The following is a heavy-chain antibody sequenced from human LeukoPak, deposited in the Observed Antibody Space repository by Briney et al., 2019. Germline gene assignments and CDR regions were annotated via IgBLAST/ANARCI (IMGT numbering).Heavy chain of an antibody. CDR1: GYTLTELP. J-gene: IGHJ4*02. D-gene: IGHD2-21*02. CDR3: ATDLLAYCGGDCYPTDY. Sequence: ASVKVSCKVSGYTLTELPMHWVRQAPGKGLEWMGGFDPEDGETIYAQKFQGRVTMTEDTSTDTAYMELSSLRSEDAAVYYCATDLLAYCGGDCYPTDYWGQGTLVTVSS. CDR2: FDPEDGET. V-gene: IGHV1-24*01.